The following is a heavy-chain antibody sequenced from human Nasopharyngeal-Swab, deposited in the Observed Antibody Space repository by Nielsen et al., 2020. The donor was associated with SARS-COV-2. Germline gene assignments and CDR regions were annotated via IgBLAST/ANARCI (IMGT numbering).Heavy chain of an antibody. Sequence: SETLSLTCAVYGGSFSGSYWSWIRQPPGKGLEWIGEINHSGSTNYNPSLKSRVTISVDTSKNQFSLKLSSVTAADTAVYYCARGRLRYFDWLPRGGYWFDPWGQGTLVTVSS. J-gene: IGHJ5*02. CDR1: GGSFSGSY. CDR2: INHSGST. V-gene: IGHV4-34*01. D-gene: IGHD3-9*01. CDR3: ARGRLRYFDWLPRGGYWFDP.